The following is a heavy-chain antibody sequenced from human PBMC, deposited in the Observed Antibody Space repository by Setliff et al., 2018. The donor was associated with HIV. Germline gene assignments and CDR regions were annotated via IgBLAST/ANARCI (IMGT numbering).Heavy chain of an antibody. D-gene: IGHD6-19*01. CDR3: ARGYSSGWTGYFDY. V-gene: IGHV4-39*07. Sequence: SETLSLTCTVSGGSISNNNYYWGWIRQPSGKGLEWIGSIYYSGSTYYSPSLRSRVTISVDRSKNQFSLRLSSVTAADTAVYYCARGYSSGWTGYFDYWGQGTLVTVTS. CDR1: GGSISNNNYY. J-gene: IGHJ4*02. CDR2: IYYSGST.